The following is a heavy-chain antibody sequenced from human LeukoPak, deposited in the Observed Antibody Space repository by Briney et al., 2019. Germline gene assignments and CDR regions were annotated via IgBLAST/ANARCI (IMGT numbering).Heavy chain of an antibody. V-gene: IGHV3-23*01. D-gene: IGHD1-20*01. CDR1: GFTFSTSA. J-gene: IGHJ4*02. Sequence: PGGSLRLSCAASGFTFSTSAMSWVRQAPGKGLEWVSGISSGGSSTYYTDSVKDRFVISRDNSKNTLYLQMNSLRAEDTAVYYCAKALTGARPDDYWGQGTLVTVSS. CDR2: ISSGGSST. CDR3: AKALTGARPDDY.